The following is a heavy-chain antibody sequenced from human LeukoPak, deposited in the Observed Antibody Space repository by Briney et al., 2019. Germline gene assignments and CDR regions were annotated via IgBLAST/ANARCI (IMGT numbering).Heavy chain of an antibody. J-gene: IGHJ4*02. V-gene: IGHV3-7*01. CDR2: IKQDGSEK. D-gene: IGHD2/OR15-2a*01. Sequence: GGSLRLSCAASGFTFSTYRMSWVRQAPGKGLEWVANIKQDGSEKHYVDSVKGRFTISRDNAKNSLYLQMSSLRAEDTAVYYCARHIGILGKWGFDYWGQGTLVTVSS. CDR3: ARHIGILGKWGFDY. CDR1: GFTFSTYR.